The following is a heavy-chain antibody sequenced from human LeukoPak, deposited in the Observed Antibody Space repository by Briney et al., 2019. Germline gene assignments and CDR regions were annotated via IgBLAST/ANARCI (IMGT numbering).Heavy chain of an antibody. Sequence: GGSLRLSCAASGFTFSSYEINWVRQAPGKGLEWVSYISSGGSTVYYADSVKGRFTISRDNSKNTLYLQMNSLRAEDTAVYYCARPYYSNYYYYGMDVWGQGTTVTVSS. CDR3: ARPYYSNYYYYGMDV. CDR2: ISSGGSTV. CDR1: GFTFSSYE. V-gene: IGHV3-48*03. D-gene: IGHD4-11*01. J-gene: IGHJ6*02.